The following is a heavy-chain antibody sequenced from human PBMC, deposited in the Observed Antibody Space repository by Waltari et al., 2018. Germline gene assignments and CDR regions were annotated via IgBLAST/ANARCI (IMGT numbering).Heavy chain of an antibody. Sequence: QVPLVQAGAAVMKSGSSVKVFCKASGGTFSSYAIIWVRQAPRPRLEWMGGIIPILGTANYAQKCQGRVTITADESTSTADMELSSLRSEDTAVYYCARGPPGEMATISGSAFDIWGQGTMVTVSS. CDR2: IIPILGTA. CDR3: ARGPPGEMATISGSAFDI. D-gene: IGHD3-16*01. V-gene: IGHV1-69*01. J-gene: IGHJ3*02. CDR1: GGTFSSYA.